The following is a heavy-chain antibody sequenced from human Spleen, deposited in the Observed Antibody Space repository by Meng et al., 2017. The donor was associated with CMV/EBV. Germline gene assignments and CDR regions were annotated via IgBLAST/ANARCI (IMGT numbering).Heavy chain of an antibody. J-gene: IGHJ4*02. V-gene: IGHV3-30*04. CDR3: ARSRGIGYFDY. D-gene: IGHD3-10*01. CDR2: APPDGGDQ. Sequence: SCAASGFTFSTYAMPWVRQAPGKGLEWVGVAPPDGGDQWYGDSVKGRFTISRDDSKNTLSLQMNSLRPEDTAVYFCARSRGIGYFDYWGQGALVTVSS. CDR1: GFTFSTYA.